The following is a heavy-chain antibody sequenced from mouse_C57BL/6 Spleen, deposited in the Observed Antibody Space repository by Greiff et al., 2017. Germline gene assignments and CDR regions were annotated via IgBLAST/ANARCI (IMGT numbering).Heavy chain of an antibody. CDR1: GYTFTSYW. D-gene: IGHD2-5*01. CDR3: ARLEDSNCLYYALDY. J-gene: IGHJ4*01. Sequence: VQLQQPGTELVKPGASVKLSCKASGYTFTSYWMHWVKQRPGQGLEWIGNINPSNGGTNYNEKFKSKATLTVDKSSSTAYMQLSRLTSEDSAVYYCARLEDSNCLYYALDYWGQGASVTVAS. CDR2: INPSNGGT. V-gene: IGHV1-53*01.